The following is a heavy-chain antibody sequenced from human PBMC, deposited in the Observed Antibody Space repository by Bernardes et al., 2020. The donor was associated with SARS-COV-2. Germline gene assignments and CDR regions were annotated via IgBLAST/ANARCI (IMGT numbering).Heavy chain of an antibody. J-gene: IGHJ4*02. CDR1: GITFSSSW. D-gene: IGHD3-22*01. CDR3: AAPSRGSGYYYELGTTEFGY. Sequence: GGSLRLSCAAPGITFSSSWMHWVRQTPGKGLVWVSRINSDGSRTNYADPVKGRFTISRDNAKNTLYLQMHSLRAEDTAVYYCAAPSRGSGYYYELGTTEFGYWGQGTLVSVSS. V-gene: IGHV3-74*01. CDR2: INSDGSRT.